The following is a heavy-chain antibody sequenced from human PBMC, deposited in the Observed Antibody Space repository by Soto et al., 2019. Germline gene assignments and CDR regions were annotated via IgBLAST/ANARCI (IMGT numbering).Heavy chain of an antibody. CDR3: AIEYSSSPAYTPIDS. V-gene: IGHV1-69*13. CDR2: IIPIFGTA. CDR1: GGTFSTYS. D-gene: IGHD6-6*01. J-gene: IGHJ4*02. Sequence: SVKVSCKASGGTFSTYSISWVRQAPGQGLEWMGGIIPIFGTANYAQKFQGRVTITADESTSTAYMELSSLRSEDTAVYYCAIEYSSSPAYTPIDSWGQGNLVTVSS.